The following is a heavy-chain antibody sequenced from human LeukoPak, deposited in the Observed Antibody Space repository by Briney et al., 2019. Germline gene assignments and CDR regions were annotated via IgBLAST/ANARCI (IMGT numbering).Heavy chain of an antibody. CDR2: INHSGSI. CDR1: GGSISSSSYY. J-gene: IGHJ5*02. Sequence: PSETLSLTCTVSGGSISSSSYYWGWIRQPPGKGLEWIGEINHSGSINYNPSLKSRVTISVDTSKNQFSLKLSSVTAADTAVYYCARGWFDPWGQGTLVTVSS. CDR3: ARGWFDP. V-gene: IGHV4-39*07.